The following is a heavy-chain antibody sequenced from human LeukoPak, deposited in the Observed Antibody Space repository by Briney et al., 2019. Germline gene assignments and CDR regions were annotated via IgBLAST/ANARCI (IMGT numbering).Heavy chain of an antibody. CDR3: ARDLGTDYYYMDV. D-gene: IGHD1-1*01. Sequence: GGSLRLSCAASGFIFGNYWMHWVRHAPGNGLVWVARIKTDNSGTSYADSVKGRFTTSRDNVKKSLFLQMNSLGVEDTAVYYCARDLGTDYYYMDVWGKGTTVTVSS. V-gene: IGHV3-74*01. J-gene: IGHJ6*03. CDR1: GFIFGNYW. CDR2: IKTDNSGT.